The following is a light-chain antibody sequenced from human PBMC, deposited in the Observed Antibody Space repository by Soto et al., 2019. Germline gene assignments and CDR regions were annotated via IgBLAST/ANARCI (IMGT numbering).Light chain of an antibody. CDR1: QGISSY. Sequence: IQLTQSPSSLSASVGDRVTITCRASQGISSYLAWYQQKPGKAPKLLIYAASTLQSGVPSRFSGSGSGTDFTLTISSLQSEDFALYFCQQYEKWPPSITFGQGTRLEIK. J-gene: IGKJ5*01. CDR2: AAS. V-gene: IGKV1-9*01. CDR3: QQYEKWPPSIT.